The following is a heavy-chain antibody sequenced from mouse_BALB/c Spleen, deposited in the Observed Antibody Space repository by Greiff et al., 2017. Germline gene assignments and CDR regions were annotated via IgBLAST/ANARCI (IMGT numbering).Heavy chain of an antibody. J-gene: IGHJ2*01. Sequence: QVQLQQPGAELVKPGASVKLSCKASGYTFTSYWMHWVKQRPGQGLEWIGEIDPSDSYTNYNQKFKGKATLTVDKSSSTAYMQLSSLTSEDSAVYYCASITTVVGYWGQGTTLTVSS. CDR3: ASITTVVGY. V-gene: IGHV1-69*02. CDR1: GYTFTSYW. D-gene: IGHD1-1*01. CDR2: IDPSDSYT.